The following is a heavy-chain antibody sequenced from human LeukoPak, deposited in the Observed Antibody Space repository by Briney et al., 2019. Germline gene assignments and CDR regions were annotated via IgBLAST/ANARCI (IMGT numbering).Heavy chain of an antibody. V-gene: IGHV4-30-4*01. D-gene: IGHD5-18*01. CDR2: IYYSGST. J-gene: IGHJ4*02. CDR3: ARFDSYGYSQYFDY. CDR1: GGSISSGDYY. Sequence: SETLSLTCNVSGGSISSGDYYWSWIRQPPGKGLEWIGYIYYSGSTYYNPSLKSRVTISVDTSKNQFSLKLSSVTAADTAVYYCARFDSYGYSQYFDYWGQGTLVTVSS.